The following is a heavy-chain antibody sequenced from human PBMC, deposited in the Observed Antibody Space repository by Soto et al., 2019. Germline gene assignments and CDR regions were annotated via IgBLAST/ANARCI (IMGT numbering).Heavy chain of an antibody. CDR3: ARDSSPYGDYVGFDY. CDR2: ISAYNGNT. D-gene: IGHD4-17*01. CDR1: GYTFTSYG. V-gene: IGHV1-18*01. J-gene: IGHJ4*02. Sequence: ASVKVSCKASGYTFTSYGISCVRQAPGQGLEWMGWISAYNGNTNYAQKLQGRVTMTTDTSTSTAYMELRSLRSDDTAVYYCARDSSPYGDYVGFDYWGQGTLVTVSS.